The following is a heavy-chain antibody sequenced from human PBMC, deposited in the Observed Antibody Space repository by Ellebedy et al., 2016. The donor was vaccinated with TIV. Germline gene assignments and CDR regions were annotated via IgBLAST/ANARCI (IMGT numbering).Heavy chain of an antibody. D-gene: IGHD2-2*01. CDR2: ISGSGGSP. CDR3: AKVRSYCGSTTCLTPHGLDV. J-gene: IGHJ6*02. CDR1: GFTFSNYA. V-gene: IGHV3-23*01. Sequence: PGGSLRLSCPASGFTFSNYAMSWVRQAPGKGLGWVSGISGSGGSPYYAESVKGRFTISRDNSKNTLYLQMNSLRAEDTAVYYCAKVRSYCGSTTCLTPHGLDVWGQGTTVTVSS.